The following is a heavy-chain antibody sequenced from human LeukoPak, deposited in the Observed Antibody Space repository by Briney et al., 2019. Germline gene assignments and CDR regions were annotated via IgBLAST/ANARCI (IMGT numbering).Heavy chain of an antibody. J-gene: IGHJ3*02. Sequence: ASVKVSCKASGYTFTGYYMHWVRQAPGQGLEWMGWINPNSGGTNYAQKFQGWVTMTRDTSISTAYMELSRLRSDDTAVYYCARETYYDILTGLDAFDIWGQGTMVTVSS. CDR1: GYTFTGYY. V-gene: IGHV1-2*04. CDR3: ARETYYDILTGLDAFDI. D-gene: IGHD3-9*01. CDR2: INPNSGGT.